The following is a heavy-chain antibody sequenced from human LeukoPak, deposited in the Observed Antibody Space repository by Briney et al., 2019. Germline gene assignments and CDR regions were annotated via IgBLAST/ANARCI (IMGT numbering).Heavy chain of an antibody. CDR2: IYHSGST. Sequence: SETLSLTCTVSGGSISSGGYYWSWIRQPPGKGLEWIGYIYHSGSTYYNPSLKSRVTISVDRSKNQFSLKLSSVTAADTAVYYCAREAYCSSTSCYGWFDPWGQGTLVTVSS. CDR1: GGSISSGGYY. J-gene: IGHJ5*02. V-gene: IGHV4-30-2*01. D-gene: IGHD2-2*01. CDR3: AREAYCSSTSCYGWFDP.